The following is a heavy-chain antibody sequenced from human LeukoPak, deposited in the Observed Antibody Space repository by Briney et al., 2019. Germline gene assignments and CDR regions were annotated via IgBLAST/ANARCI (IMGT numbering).Heavy chain of an antibody. CDR2: ISYDGSNK. D-gene: IGHD6-19*01. V-gene: IGHV3-30*04. J-gene: IGHJ4*02. Sequence: QPGGSLRLSCAASGFTFSSYAMHWVRQAPGKGLEWVAVISYDGSNKYYADSVKGRFTISRDNSKNTLYLQMNSLRAEDTAVYYCAKHPGYSSGWFYFDYWGQGTLVTVSS. CDR3: AKHPGYSSGWFYFDY. CDR1: GFTFSSYA.